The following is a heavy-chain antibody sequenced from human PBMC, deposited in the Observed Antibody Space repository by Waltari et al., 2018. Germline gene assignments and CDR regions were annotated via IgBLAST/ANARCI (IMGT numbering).Heavy chain of an antibody. D-gene: IGHD3-10*01. CDR1: GFTFSTYS. J-gene: IGHJ4*02. V-gene: IGHV3-48*04. Sequence: EVQLVESGGGLVQPGGSLRLSCAASGFTFSTYSMSWVRQAPGKGLEWVSYISTSGTTIYYADSVKGRFTISRDNAKNSLYLQMNSLRAEDTAVYYCARTYGSGSHYNFWGQGSLVIVSS. CDR3: ARTYGSGSHYNF. CDR2: ISTSGTTI.